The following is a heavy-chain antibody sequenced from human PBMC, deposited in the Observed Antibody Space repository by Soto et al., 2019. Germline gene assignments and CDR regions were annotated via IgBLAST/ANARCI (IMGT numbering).Heavy chain of an antibody. J-gene: IGHJ4*02. V-gene: IGHV4-34*01. CDR3: ARVFLELDY. D-gene: IGHD1-7*01. CDR1: GGSFSGYY. Sequence: QVQLQQCGAGLLKPSETLSLTCAVYGGSFSGYYWSWIRQPPGKGLEWIGEINHSGSTNYNPSLKRRVTISVDTSKNQCSLKLSSVTAADTAVYYCARVFLELDYWGQGTLVTVSS. CDR2: INHSGST.